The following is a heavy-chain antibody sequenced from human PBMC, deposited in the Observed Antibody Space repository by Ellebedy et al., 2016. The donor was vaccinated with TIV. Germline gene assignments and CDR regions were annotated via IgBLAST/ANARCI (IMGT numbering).Heavy chain of an antibody. D-gene: IGHD5-24*01. V-gene: IGHV3-74*01. CDR2: IHSDGRTT. J-gene: IGHJ4*02. Sequence: GESLKISXAASGFSFSDYSMHWVRKAPGKGLVWVSRIHSDGRTTSYADSVKGRFTISRDSAKNMLYLQMNSLRAEDTAVFYCVRDQMGSSYPFDYWGQGTLVTVSP. CDR1: GFSFSDYS. CDR3: VRDQMGSSYPFDY.